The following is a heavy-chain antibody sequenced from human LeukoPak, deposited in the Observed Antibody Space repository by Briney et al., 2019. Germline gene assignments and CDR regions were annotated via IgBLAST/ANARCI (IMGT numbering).Heavy chain of an antibody. CDR3: ARDGIAVMDV. CDR1: GFPFSNYG. Sequence: GGSLRLSCVASGFPFSNYGFHWVRQAPGKGLDWVALIWYDGSKTYYADSVKGRFTISRDDSKNTLYLQMNSLRAEDTAVYYCARDGIAVMDVWGQGTTVTVSS. V-gene: IGHV3-33*01. D-gene: IGHD6-19*01. J-gene: IGHJ6*02. CDR2: IWYDGSKT.